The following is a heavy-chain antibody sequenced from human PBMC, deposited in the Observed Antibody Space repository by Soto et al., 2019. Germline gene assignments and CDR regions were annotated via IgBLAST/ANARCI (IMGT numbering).Heavy chain of an antibody. D-gene: IGHD6-13*01. J-gene: IGHJ4*02. Sequence: EVQLVESGGGLVQPGGSLRLSCSASGFTFSSYAMHWVRQAPGKGLEYVSAISSNGGSTYYADSVKGRFTISRDNSKNTLYLQMSSLRAEDTAVYYCVKDLRWSSSWQNFDYWGQGTLVTVSS. V-gene: IGHV3-64D*08. CDR2: ISSNGGST. CDR3: VKDLRWSSSWQNFDY. CDR1: GFTFSSYA.